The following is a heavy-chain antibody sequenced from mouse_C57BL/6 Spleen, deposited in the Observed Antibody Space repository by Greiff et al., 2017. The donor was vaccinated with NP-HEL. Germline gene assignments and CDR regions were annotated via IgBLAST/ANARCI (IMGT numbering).Heavy chain of an antibody. J-gene: IGHJ2*01. Sequence: EVQVQHSLSFLFNPLWSLKLSCAASGFTFSDYGMHWVRQAPEQGLEWVAYISSGSSTIYYADTVKGRFTISRDTATTTPFLQITSLRSEDTAMYYCARPYGYCSSYYFDYWGQGTTLTVSS. CDR1: GFTFSDYG. D-gene: IGHD1-1*01. CDR3: ARPYGYCSSYYFDY. V-gene: IGHV5-17*01. CDR2: ISSGSSTI.